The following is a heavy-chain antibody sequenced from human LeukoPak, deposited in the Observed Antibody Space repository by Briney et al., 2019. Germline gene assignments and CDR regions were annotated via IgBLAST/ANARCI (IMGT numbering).Heavy chain of an antibody. CDR1: GGSISSDH. Sequence: SETLSLTCTVSGGSISSDHWTWIRQPPGKGLEWIARISYSGSTNYNPSLKSRVSISLDSSRNQFSLRLSSVTPADTAAYYCASLPIDSSTGTFGWFDPWGQGTLVTVSS. J-gene: IGHJ5*02. CDR3: ASLPIDSSTGTFGWFDP. CDR2: ISYSGST. V-gene: IGHV4-59*01. D-gene: IGHD1-14*01.